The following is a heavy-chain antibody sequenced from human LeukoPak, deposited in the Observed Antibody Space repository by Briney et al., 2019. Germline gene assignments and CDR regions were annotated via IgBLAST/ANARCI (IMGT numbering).Heavy chain of an antibody. D-gene: IGHD3-22*01. CDR1: GGTFSA. CDR2: IIPIPGIT. V-gene: IGHV1-69*04. CDR3: AVDYYDSSGYYYFRGFDP. J-gene: IGHJ5*02. Sequence: SVKVSCKASGGTFSAISWVRQAPGQGLEGMGRIIPIPGITNYAQKIQGRVTITADKSTSTAYTELSSLRSEDTAVYYCAVDYYDSSGYYYFRGFDPWGQGTLVTVSS.